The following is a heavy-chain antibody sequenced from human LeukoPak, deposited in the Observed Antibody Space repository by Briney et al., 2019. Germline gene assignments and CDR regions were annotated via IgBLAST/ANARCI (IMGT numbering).Heavy chain of an antibody. CDR3: VTEPVDIVVVPAGRVPDGMDV. V-gene: IGHV3-64D*06. D-gene: IGHD2-2*03. CDR2: ISSNGGST. CDR1: GFTFSSYA. Sequence: PGGSLRLSCSASGFTFSSYAMHWVRQAPGKGLEYVSAISSNGGSTYYADSVKGRFTISRDNSKNTLYLQMSSLRAEDTAVYYCVTEPVDIVVVPAGRVPDGMDVWGKGTTVTVSS. J-gene: IGHJ6*04.